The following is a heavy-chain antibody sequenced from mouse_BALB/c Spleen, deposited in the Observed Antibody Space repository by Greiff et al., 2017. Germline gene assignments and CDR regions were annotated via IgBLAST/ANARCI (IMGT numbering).Heavy chain of an antibody. CDR1: GFNIKDTY. Sequence: DVQLQESGAELVKPGASVKLSCTASGFNIKDTYMHWVKQRPEQGLEWIGRIDPANGNTKYDPKFQGKATITADTSSNTAYLQLSSLTSEDTAVYYCARFNTTVVDWYFDVWGAGTTVTVSS. D-gene: IGHD1-1*01. CDR3: ARFNTTVVDWYFDV. V-gene: IGHV14-3*02. J-gene: IGHJ1*01. CDR2: IDPANGNT.